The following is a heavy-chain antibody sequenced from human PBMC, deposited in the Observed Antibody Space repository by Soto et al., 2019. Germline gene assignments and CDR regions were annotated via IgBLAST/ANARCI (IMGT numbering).Heavy chain of an antibody. CDR2: ISYDGSNK. Sequence: QVQLVESGGGVVQPGRSLRLSCAASGFTFSSYGMHWVRQAPGKGLEWVAVISYDGSNKYYADSVKGRFTIPRDNSKNTLYLQMNSLRAEDTAVYYCAKERDIVVVVAPLDYWGQGTLVTVSS. J-gene: IGHJ4*02. V-gene: IGHV3-30*18. CDR1: GFTFSSYG. CDR3: AKERDIVVVVAPLDY. D-gene: IGHD2-15*01.